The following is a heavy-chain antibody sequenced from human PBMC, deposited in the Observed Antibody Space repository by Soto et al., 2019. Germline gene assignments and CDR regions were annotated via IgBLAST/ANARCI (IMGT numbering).Heavy chain of an antibody. CDR3: ATRPLYYDSSGYYFPFDY. V-gene: IGHV3-23*01. CDR2: ISGSGGST. CDR1: GFTFSSYA. J-gene: IGHJ4*02. D-gene: IGHD3-22*01. Sequence: GSLRLSCAASGFTFSSYAMSWVRQAPGKGLEWVSAISGSGGSTYYADSVKGRFTISRDNSKNTLYLQMNSLRAEDTAVYYCATRPLYYDSSGYYFPFDYWGQGTLVTVSS.